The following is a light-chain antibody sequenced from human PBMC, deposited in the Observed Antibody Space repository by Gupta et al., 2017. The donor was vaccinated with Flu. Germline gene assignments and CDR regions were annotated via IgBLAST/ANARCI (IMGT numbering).Light chain of an antibody. CDR2: QDS. CDR3: QAWDRNTDYV. V-gene: IGLV3-1*01. CDR1: NLGNKY. Sequence: SFELTQPPSVSVSPGQTANITCSGDNLGNKYACWYQQKSGQSPVLVIYQDSKRPSGIPERFSGSSSGNTATLTITGTQAVDEADYYGQAWDRNTDYVFGAGTKVTVL. J-gene: IGLJ1*01.